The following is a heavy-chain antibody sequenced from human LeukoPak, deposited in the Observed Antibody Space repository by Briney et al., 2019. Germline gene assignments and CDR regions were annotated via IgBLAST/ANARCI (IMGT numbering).Heavy chain of an antibody. CDR2: INIDGGST. Sequence: GGTLRLSCAASGFTFSSYWMHWVRQVPGKGLEWVSRINIDGGSTSYADSVKGRFTISRDNAKNTLYLQMNSLRVEDTAVYYCARGGGCVSDFDYWGQGTLVTVSS. CDR3: ARGGGCVSDFDY. J-gene: IGHJ4*02. D-gene: IGHD6-25*01. CDR1: GFTFSSYW. V-gene: IGHV3-74*01.